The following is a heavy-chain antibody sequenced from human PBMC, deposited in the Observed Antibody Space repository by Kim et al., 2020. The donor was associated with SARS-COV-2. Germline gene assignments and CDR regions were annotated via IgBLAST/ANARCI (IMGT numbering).Heavy chain of an antibody. D-gene: IGHD3-16*02. CDR3: ARVRRDYVWRGYRGEDAFES. CDR1: GFNFSSYW. J-gene: IGHJ3*02. Sequence: GGSLRLSCAASGFNFSSYWMHWVRQAPGKGLVWVSRINSDGSSTSYADSVKGRFTISRDNAKNTLYLQMNRLRNDDTAVYYSARVRRDYVWRGYRGEDAFESWGQGKNVTVSS. CDR2: INSDGSST. V-gene: IGHV3-74*01.